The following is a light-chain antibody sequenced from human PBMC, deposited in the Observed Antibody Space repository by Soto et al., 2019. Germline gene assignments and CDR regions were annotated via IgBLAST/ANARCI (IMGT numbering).Light chain of an antibody. Sequence: EIVMTQSPATLSVSPGERAPLSCRASQSVSSNLAWYQQKPGQAPRLLIYGASTRATGIPARFSVSGSGRDFTVTISSLQSGDFAVYYGQQYNNWPPWTFGQGTKVEIK. CDR1: QSVSSN. V-gene: IGKV3-15*01. CDR2: GAS. J-gene: IGKJ1*01. CDR3: QQYNNWPPWT.